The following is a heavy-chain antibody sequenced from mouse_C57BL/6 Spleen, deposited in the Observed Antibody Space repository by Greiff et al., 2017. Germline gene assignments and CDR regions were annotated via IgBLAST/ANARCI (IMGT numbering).Heavy chain of an antibody. CDR3: ARDYSAWFAY. Sequence: EVQLQQSGPELVKPGASVKISCKASGYSFTDYNMYWVKQSNGKSLEWIGVINPNYGTTSYNQKFKGQATLTVDKSSSTAYMQLNSLTTEDSAVYYGARDYSAWFAYWGQGTLVTVSA. V-gene: IGHV1-39*01. CDR2: INPNYGTT. J-gene: IGHJ3*01. D-gene: IGHD1-1*01. CDR1: GYSFTDYN.